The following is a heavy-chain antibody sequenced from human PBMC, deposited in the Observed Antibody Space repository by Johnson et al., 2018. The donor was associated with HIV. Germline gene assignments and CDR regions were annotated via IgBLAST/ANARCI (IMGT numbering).Heavy chain of an antibody. CDR2: ISYDGNNK. CDR3: ASEIVYDILTGAFDI. Sequence: QVQLVESGGGVVQPGRSLRLSCAASGFTFSSYAMHWVRQAPGKGLEWVAVISYDGNNKHYADSVKGRFSISRYNSKNTLYLQMNSLRVEDTAVYYCASEIVYDILTGAFDIWGQGTMVTVSS. D-gene: IGHD3-9*01. J-gene: IGHJ3*02. CDR1: GFTFSSYA. V-gene: IGHV3-30-3*01.